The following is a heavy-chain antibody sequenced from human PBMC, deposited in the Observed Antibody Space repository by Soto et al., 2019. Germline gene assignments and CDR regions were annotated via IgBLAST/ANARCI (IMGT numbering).Heavy chain of an antibody. V-gene: IGHV3-74*01. Sequence: PVGSLRLSCAASGFTFSTYWMHWVRQAPGKGLVWVSRINSDGSSTRYADSVKGRFTISRDNAENTLYLQMNSLRAEDTAVYYCAKVTSARVFYFGLDVWGQGTTVTVSS. CDR1: GFTFSTYW. CDR2: INSDGSST. CDR3: AKVTSARVFYFGLDV. J-gene: IGHJ6*02. D-gene: IGHD2-2*01.